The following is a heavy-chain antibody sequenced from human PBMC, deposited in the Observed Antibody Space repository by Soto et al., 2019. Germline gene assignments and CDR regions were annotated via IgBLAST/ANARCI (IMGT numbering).Heavy chain of an antibody. D-gene: IGHD3-10*01. V-gene: IGHV1-69*13. J-gene: IGHJ6*02. CDR3: ARDKAGRRFGELLGGMDV. CDR1: GGTFSSYA. Sequence: SVKVSCKASGGTFSSYAISWVRQAPGQGLEWMGGIIPIFGTANYAQKFQGRVTITADESTSTAYMELSSLRSEDTAVYYCARDKAGRRFGELLGGMDVWGQGTTVTVSS. CDR2: IIPIFGTA.